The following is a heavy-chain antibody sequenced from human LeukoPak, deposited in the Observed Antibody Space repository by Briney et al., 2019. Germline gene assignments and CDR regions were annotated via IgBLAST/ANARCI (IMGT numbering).Heavy chain of an antibody. V-gene: IGHV3-48*04. Sequence: GGSLRLSCAASGFTFSSYSMNWVRQAPGKGLEWVSYISSSSSTIYYADSVKGRLTISRDNAKNSLYLQMNSLRAEDTAVYYCARDSISVGATFDFDYWGQGTLVAVSS. D-gene: IGHD1-26*01. CDR3: ARDSISVGATFDFDY. CDR2: ISSSSSTI. CDR1: GFTFSSYS. J-gene: IGHJ4*02.